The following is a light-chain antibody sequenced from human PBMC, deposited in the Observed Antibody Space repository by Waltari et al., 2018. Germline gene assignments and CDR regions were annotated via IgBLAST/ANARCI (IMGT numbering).Light chain of an antibody. CDR1: SSDVGSFDL. CDR3: CSYAGVDTFYV. CDR2: EVK. V-gene: IGLV2-23*02. J-gene: IGLJ1*01. Sequence: QSALTQPASVSGSPGQSITIPCTGTSSDVGSFDLSSWYQQHPGKAPKPFIYEVKGRPSGVSNRFSGSKSGNTASLTISGLQAEDEADYYCCSYAGVDTFYVFGTGTKVTVL.